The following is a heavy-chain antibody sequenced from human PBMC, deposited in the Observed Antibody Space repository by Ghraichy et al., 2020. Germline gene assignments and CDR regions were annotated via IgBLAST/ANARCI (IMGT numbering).Heavy chain of an antibody. D-gene: IGHD6-6*01. CDR2: ISGSGGST. V-gene: IGHV3-23*01. J-gene: IGHJ4*02. Sequence: GASLRLSCAASGFTFSSYAMSWVRQAPGKGLEWVSAISGSGGSTYYADSVKGRFTISRDNSKNTLYLQMNSLRAEDTAVYYCAKGPGVLIEYSSSWLDYWGQGTLVTVSS. CDR3: AKGPGVLIEYSSSWLDY. CDR1: GFTFSSYA.